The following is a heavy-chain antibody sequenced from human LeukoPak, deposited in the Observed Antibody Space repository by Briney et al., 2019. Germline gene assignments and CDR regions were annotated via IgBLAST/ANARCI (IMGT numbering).Heavy chain of an antibody. Sequence: PGGSLRLSCAASGFTFSSYSMNWFRQAPGKGLEWVSSISSSSSYIYYADSVKGRFTISRDNAKNSLYLQMNSLRAEDTAVYYCARDYLYDYVWGSYRYKAYPFDIWGQGTMVTVSS. CDR3: ARDYLYDYVWGSYRYKAYPFDI. CDR2: ISSSSSYI. D-gene: IGHD3-16*02. J-gene: IGHJ3*02. CDR1: GFTFSSYS. V-gene: IGHV3-21*01.